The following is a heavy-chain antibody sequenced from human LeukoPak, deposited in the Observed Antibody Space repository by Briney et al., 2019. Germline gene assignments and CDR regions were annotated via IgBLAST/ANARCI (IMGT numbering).Heavy chain of an antibody. D-gene: IGHD2-15*01. CDR3: VRRGSLWFAP. Sequence: PSETLSLTCAVYGGSFSGYYWTWIRQPPGKGLEWIGEINHSGSTNYNPSLKSRVTISVDTSKNQFSLKLTSVTAADTAVYYCVRRGSLWFAPWGQGTLVTVSS. CDR1: GGSFSGYY. J-gene: IGHJ5*02. V-gene: IGHV4-34*01. CDR2: INHSGST.